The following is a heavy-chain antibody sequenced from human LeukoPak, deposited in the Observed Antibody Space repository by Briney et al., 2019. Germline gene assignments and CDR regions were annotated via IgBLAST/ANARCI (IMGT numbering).Heavy chain of an antibody. Sequence: GGSLRLSCAASGFTFSSYAMSWVRQAPGKGLEWVANIKQDGSAKNYVDSVKGRFAISRDNAKNSLYLQMNSLRSEDTAVYYCAKMPDFDYWGQGTLVTVSS. CDR3: AKMPDFDY. V-gene: IGHV3-7*03. CDR1: GFTFSSYA. D-gene: IGHD2-2*01. J-gene: IGHJ4*02. CDR2: IKQDGSAK.